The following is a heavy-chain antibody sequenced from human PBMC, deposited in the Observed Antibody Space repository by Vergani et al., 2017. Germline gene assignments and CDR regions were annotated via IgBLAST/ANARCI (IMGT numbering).Heavy chain of an antibody. CDR3: AKIFRDCSGGSCYDRVSAFDI. Sequence: EVQLVESGGGLVKPGGSLRLSCAASGFTFSSYSMNWVRQAPGKGLEWVSAISGSGGSTYYADSVKGRFTISRDNSKNTLYLQMNSLRAEDTAVYYCAKIFRDCSGGSCYDRVSAFDIWGQGTMVTVSS. D-gene: IGHD2-15*01. V-gene: IGHV3-23*04. CDR2: ISGSGGST. CDR1: GFTFSSYS. J-gene: IGHJ3*02.